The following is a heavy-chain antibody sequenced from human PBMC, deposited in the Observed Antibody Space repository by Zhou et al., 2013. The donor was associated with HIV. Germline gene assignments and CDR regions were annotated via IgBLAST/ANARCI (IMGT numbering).Heavy chain of an antibody. J-gene: IGHJ6*02. CDR1: GYTFTSYA. CDR2: LNPDSGDT. D-gene: IGHD3-10*01. Sequence: QVQLVQSGAEVKKPGASVKVSCKASGYTFTSYAMHWVRQAPGQGLEWMGSLNPDSGDTNSARKLLGRVTMTRDTSISTAYMELTRLTSDDTAVYYCARDLRGVGEVIGYDHGMDVWGQGTTVTVSS. CDR3: ARDLRGVGEVIGYDHGMDV. V-gene: IGHV1-2*02.